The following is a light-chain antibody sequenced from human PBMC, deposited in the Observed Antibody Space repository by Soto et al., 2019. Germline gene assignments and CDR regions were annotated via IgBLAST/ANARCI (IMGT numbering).Light chain of an antibody. CDR1: NIGSKS. V-gene: IGLV3-21*04. Sequence: SYELTQPPSVSVAPGKTARITCGGNNIGSKSVHWYQQKPGQAPVLVIYYDSDRPSGIPERFSGSNSGNTATLTISRVEAGDEADYYCQVWDSSSDQPNWVFGGGTELTVL. CDR2: YDS. CDR3: QVWDSSSDQPNWV. J-gene: IGLJ3*02.